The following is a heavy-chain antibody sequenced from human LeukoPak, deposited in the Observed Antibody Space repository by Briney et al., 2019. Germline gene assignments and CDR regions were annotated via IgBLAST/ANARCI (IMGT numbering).Heavy chain of an antibody. J-gene: IGHJ4*02. CDR2: IYYSGST. D-gene: IGHD6-19*01. CDR1: GGSISSYF. Sequence: SETLSLTCTVSGGSISSYFWSWIRQPPGKGLEWIGYIYYSGSTNYNPSLKSRVTMSVDTSKNQFSLKLSSVSAADTAVYYCARIDRAVAGTIDYWGQGTLVTVSS. V-gene: IGHV4-59*08. CDR3: ARIDRAVAGTIDY.